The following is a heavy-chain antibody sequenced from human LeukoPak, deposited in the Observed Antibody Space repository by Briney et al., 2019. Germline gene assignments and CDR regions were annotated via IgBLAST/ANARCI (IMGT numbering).Heavy chain of an antibody. D-gene: IGHD3-16*02. CDR2: INHSGTT. Sequence: PSETLSLTCAVYGGSFSGYFWSWIRQPPGKGLEWIGEINHSGTTNYNPSLKSRVTISVDTSKNQFSLKLNSVTTADTAVYYRARVGHLSFRTPDVWGKGTTVTVSS. J-gene: IGHJ6*04. CDR3: ARVGHLSFRTPDV. V-gene: IGHV4-34*01. CDR1: GGSFSGYF.